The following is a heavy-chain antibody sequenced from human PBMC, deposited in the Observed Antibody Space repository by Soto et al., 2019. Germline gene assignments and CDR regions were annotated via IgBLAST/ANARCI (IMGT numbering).Heavy chain of an antibody. D-gene: IGHD3-22*01. CDR3: ARGCSSGPCRY. V-gene: IGHV1-69*13. CDR1: GRSFDSYA. CDR2: IIPIFGTA. Sequence: GASVEVSRASSGRSFDSYAISWVRQAPGQGLEWMGGIIPIFGTANYAQKFQGRVTITADESTSTAYMELSSLRSEDTAVYYCARGCSSGPCRYWVQGTLVTVSS. J-gene: IGHJ4*02.